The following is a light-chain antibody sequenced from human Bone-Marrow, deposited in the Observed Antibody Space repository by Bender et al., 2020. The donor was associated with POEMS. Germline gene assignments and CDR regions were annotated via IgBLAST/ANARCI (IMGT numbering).Light chain of an antibody. CDR3: QTWDTGIQGV. V-gene: IGLV4-69*01. CDR1: SSHSSYP. J-gene: IGLJ2*01. Sequence: QLVLTQSPSASASLGASVKLTCTLSSSHSSYPIAWHQQQPEKGPRYLVKLNRDGSHNRGDGIPDRFSGSSSGAERYLTISSLQSEDEADYYCQTWDTGIQGVFGGGTKLTVL. CDR2: LNRDGSH.